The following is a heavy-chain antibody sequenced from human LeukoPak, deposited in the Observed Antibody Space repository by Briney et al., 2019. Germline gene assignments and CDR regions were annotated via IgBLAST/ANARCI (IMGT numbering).Heavy chain of an antibody. CDR1: GFTFSDSA. Sequence: GGSLRLSRAASGFTFSDSAMTWVRQTPGKGLDWVSLISFSGANTYYADSVKGRFAMSRDNSKDILYLQMNSLRVEDTAKYYCVRDIELSTWGPGTMVTVSS. CDR2: ISFSGANT. D-gene: IGHD3-16*02. V-gene: IGHV3-23*01. J-gene: IGHJ3*01. CDR3: VRDIELST.